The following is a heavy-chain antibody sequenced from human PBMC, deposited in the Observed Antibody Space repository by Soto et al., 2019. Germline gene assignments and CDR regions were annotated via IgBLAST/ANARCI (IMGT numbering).Heavy chain of an antibody. CDR3: ARGSSPVDFDY. J-gene: IGHJ4*02. CDR1: GYTFTSYG. CDR2: INTYNGNT. V-gene: IGHV1-18*01. Sequence: GASVKVSCKASGYTFTSYGISWVRQAPGQGLEWMGWINTYNGNTNFAQRLQGRVTMTTEASTSTAYMELRSLRSDDTAVYYCARGSSPVDFDYWGQGTLVTVSS. D-gene: IGHD6-13*01.